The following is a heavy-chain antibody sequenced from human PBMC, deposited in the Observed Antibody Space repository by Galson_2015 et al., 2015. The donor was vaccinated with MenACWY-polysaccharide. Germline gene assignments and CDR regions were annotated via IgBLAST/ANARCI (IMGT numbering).Heavy chain of an antibody. Sequence: GNTKYSQKFQDRLTLTTDISTSTAYMELQTLTSDDTAVYFCARGGPYGEHVRYWGQGTLVTVSS. J-gene: IGHJ4*02. V-gene: IGHV1-18*01. CDR2: GNT. D-gene: IGHD4-17*01. CDR3: ARGGPYGEHVRY.